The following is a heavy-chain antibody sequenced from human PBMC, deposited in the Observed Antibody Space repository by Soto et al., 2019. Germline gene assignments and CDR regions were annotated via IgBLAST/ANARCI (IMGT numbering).Heavy chain of an antibody. CDR3: ARTLYGDNVDY. CDR2: IFYSGST. CDR1: SASTSSDNYY. D-gene: IGHD4-17*01. J-gene: IGHJ4*02. V-gene: IGHV4-39*01. Sequence: LTCTVSSASTSSDNYYWVWIRQPPGMGLEWIGNIFYSGSTYYNPSLESRVTISVDTSKDQFSLKLSSVTAADTAVYYCARTLYGDNVDYWGQGTLVTVSS.